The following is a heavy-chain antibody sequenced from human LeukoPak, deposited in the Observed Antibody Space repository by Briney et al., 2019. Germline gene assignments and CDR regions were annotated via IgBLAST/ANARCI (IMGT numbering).Heavy chain of an antibody. Sequence: GGSLRLSCAASGFTFDDYAMHWVRQAPGKGLEWVSGISWNSGSIGYADSVKGRFTISRDNAKNSLYLQMNSLRAEDTALYYCAKDNDISGSYSPAFDIWGQGTMVTVSS. CDR1: GFTFDDYA. J-gene: IGHJ3*02. CDR2: ISWNSGSI. D-gene: IGHD3-10*01. V-gene: IGHV3-9*01. CDR3: AKDNDISGSYSPAFDI.